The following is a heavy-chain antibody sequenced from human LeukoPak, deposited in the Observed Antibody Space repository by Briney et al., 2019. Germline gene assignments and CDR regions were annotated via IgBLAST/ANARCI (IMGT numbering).Heavy chain of an antibody. V-gene: IGHV3-33*01. CDR3: ASGGNGYGSAEHDY. J-gene: IGHJ4*02. CDR1: GFTFSSYG. Sequence: PGRSLRLSCAASGFTFSSYGMHWVRQAPGKGLEWVGVIWYDGSNKYYADSVKGRFTISRDNSKNTLYLQMNSLRAEDTAVYYCASGGNGYGSAEHDYWGQGTLVTVSS. D-gene: IGHD3-10*01. CDR2: IWYDGSNK.